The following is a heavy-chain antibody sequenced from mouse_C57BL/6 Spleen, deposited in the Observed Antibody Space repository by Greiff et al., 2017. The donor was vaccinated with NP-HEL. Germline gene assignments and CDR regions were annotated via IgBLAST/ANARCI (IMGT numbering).Heavy chain of an antibody. D-gene: IGHD2-1*01. V-gene: IGHV1-72*01. J-gene: IGHJ3*01. CDR1: GYTFTSYW. CDR3: AREVIWYQFAY. CDR2: IDPNSGGT. Sequence: QVQLKQPGAELVKPGASVKLSCKASGYTFTSYWMHWVKQRPGRGLEWIGRIDPNSGGTKYNEKFKSKATLTVDKPSSTAYMQLSSLTSEDSAVYDCAREVIWYQFAYWGQGTLVTVSA.